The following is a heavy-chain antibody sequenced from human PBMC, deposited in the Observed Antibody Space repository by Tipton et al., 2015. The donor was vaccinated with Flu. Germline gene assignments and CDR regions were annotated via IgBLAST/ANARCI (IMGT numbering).Heavy chain of an antibody. CDR3: ARAEYGDYYMDV. CDR2: IGTAGDT. J-gene: IGHJ6*03. Sequence: SLRLSCAASGFTFSSYDMHWVRQATGKGLEWVSAIGTAGDTYYPGSVKGRFTISRENAKNSLYLQMNSLRAGDTAVYYCARAEYGDYYMDVWGKGTTVTVSS. V-gene: IGHV3-13*01. D-gene: IGHD4/OR15-4a*01. CDR1: GFTFSSYD.